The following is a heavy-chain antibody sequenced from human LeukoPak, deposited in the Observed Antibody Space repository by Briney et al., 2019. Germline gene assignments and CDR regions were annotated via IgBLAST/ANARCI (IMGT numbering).Heavy chain of an antibody. V-gene: IGHV3-48*02. CDR1: EFAFSTYN. D-gene: IGHD4-23*01. J-gene: IGHJ4*02. CDR3: ARVAAGYSVNYFDY. CDR2: ISTGSSTT. Sequence: GGSLRLSCAASEFAFSTYNMNWVRQAPGKGLEWVPYISTGSSTTYYADSVKGRFTISRDNVENSLYLQMNSLRDEDTAVYYCARVAAGYSVNYFDYWGQGTLVTVSS.